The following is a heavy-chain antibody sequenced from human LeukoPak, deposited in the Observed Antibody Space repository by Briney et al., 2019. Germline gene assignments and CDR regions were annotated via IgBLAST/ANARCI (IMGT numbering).Heavy chain of an antibody. J-gene: IGHJ5*02. D-gene: IGHD5-18*01. V-gene: IGHV4-34*01. CDR1: GGSFSAYY. Sequence: SETLSLTCAVYGGSFSAYYWTWIRQPPGKGLEWIGEINHSGSSNYNSSLRSRVTISVDTSYKQFSLRLSSVTAADSAVYYCAPRGDIEHSYVYGKWFDPWGQGTRVTVSS. CDR2: INHSGSS. CDR3: APRGDIEHSYVYGKWFDP.